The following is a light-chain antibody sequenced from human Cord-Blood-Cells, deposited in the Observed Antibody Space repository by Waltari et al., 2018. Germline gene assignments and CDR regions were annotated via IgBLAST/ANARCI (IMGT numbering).Light chain of an antibody. CDR3: CSYAGSSTWV. CDR2: GGS. J-gene: IGLJ3*02. Sequence: QSALTQPASVSGSPGQSITISCTGTSSDVGSYNLVPWYQQHPGKAPKPMIYGGSKRPSGVANRFSGSKSGNTASLTISGLQAEDEADYYCCSYAGSSTWVFGGGTKLTVL. CDR1: SSDVGSYNL. V-gene: IGLV2-23*01.